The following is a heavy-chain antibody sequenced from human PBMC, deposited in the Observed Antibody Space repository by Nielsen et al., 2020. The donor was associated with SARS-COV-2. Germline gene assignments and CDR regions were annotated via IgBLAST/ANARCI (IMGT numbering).Heavy chain of an antibody. V-gene: IGHV3-30-3*01. Sequence: GGSLRLSCAASGFPFNNFAIHWVRQAPGKGLEWVAVISSDGNNKDYADSVKGRFTISRDNSKNTLYVQMDSPRAEDMAVYYCARGGQNFYYRMDVWGQGTTVTVSS. CDR1: GFPFNNFA. J-gene: IGHJ6*02. D-gene: IGHD3-16*01. CDR3: ARGGQNFYYRMDV. CDR2: ISSDGNNK.